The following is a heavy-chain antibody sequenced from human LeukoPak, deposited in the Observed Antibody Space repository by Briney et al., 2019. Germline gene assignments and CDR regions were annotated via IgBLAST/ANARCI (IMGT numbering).Heavy chain of an antibody. Sequence: GGSLRLSCAASGFTFSSYEMNWVRQAPGKGLEWVSYISSSGSTIYYADSVKGRFTISRDNAKNSLYLQMNSLRAEDTAVYYCARAGMVRGVITPWFDPWGQGTLVTVSS. D-gene: IGHD3-10*01. CDR2: ISSSGSTI. CDR3: ARAGMVRGVITPWFDP. J-gene: IGHJ5*02. CDR1: GFTFSSYE. V-gene: IGHV3-48*03.